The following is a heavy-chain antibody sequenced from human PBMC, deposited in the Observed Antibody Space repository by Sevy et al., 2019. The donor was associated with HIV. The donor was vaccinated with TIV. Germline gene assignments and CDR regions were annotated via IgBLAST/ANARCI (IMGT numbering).Heavy chain of an antibody. CDR3: AKDLGSVRSGSDSGFDY. CDR1: GFTFSSYG. J-gene: IGHJ4*02. D-gene: IGHD2-15*01. CDR2: ISYDGSNK. V-gene: IGHV3-30*18. Sequence: GGSLRLSCAASGFTFSSYGMHWVRQAPGKGLEWVAVISYDGSNKYYADSVKGRFTISRDNSKNTLYLQMNSLRAEDTAVYYCAKDLGSVRSGSDSGFDYWGQGTLVTVSS.